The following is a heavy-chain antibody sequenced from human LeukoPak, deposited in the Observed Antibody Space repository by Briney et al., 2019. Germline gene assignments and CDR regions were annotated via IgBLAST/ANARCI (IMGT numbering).Heavy chain of an antibody. CDR2: INAGNGNT. CDR3: ARDNTRYSGYYYGMDV. J-gene: IGHJ6*02. D-gene: IGHD5-12*01. Sequence: ASVKVSCKASGYTFTSYAMHWVRQAPGQRLEWMGWINAGNGNTKYSQKFQGRVTITRDTSASTAYMELSSLRSEDTAVYYCARDNTRYSGYYYGMDVWGQGTTVTVSS. V-gene: IGHV1-3*01. CDR1: GYTFTSYA.